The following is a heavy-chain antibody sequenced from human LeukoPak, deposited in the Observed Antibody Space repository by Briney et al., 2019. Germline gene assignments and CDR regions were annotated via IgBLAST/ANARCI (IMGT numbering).Heavy chain of an antibody. D-gene: IGHD6-13*01. Sequence: GGSLRLSCAASGFTFSSYWMSWIRQAPGKGLERVSHISSSGSTTYYADSVKGRFTISRDNAKNSLYLQMNSLGAEDTAVYYCARLGLIAAAGTVDYWGQGTLVTVSS. CDR1: GFTFSSYW. CDR2: ISSSGSTT. V-gene: IGHV3-11*01. J-gene: IGHJ4*02. CDR3: ARLGLIAAAGTVDY.